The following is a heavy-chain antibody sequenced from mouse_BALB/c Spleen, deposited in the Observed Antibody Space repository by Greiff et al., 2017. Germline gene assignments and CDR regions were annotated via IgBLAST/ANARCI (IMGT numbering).Heavy chain of an antibody. D-gene: IGHD1-2*01. CDR2: ILPGSGST. J-gene: IGHJ1*01. CDR1: GYTFSSYW. V-gene: IGHV1-9*01. Sequence: QVQLKQSGAELMKPGASVKISCKATGYTFSSYWIEWVKQRPGHGLEWIGEILPGSGSTNYNEKFKGKATFTADTSSNTAYMQLSSLTSEDSAVYYCASLHYYGLSYWYFDVWGAGTTVTVSS. CDR3: ASLHYYGLSYWYFDV.